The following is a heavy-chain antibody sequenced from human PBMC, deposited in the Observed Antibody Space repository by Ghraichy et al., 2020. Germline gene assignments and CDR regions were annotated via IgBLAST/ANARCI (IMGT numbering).Heavy chain of an antibody. Sequence: SETLSLTCTVSGGSITSYYWSWIRQPPGKGLEWIGHIYNSGSTNYNPSLKSRVTISVDTSKNQFSLKLNCVTAADTAVYYCARDPGYCSGGSCYSRGTSWFDPWGQGTLVTVSS. V-gene: IGHV4-59*01. CDR3: ARDPGYCSGGSCYSRGTSWFDP. CDR1: GGSITSYY. D-gene: IGHD2-15*01. J-gene: IGHJ5*02. CDR2: IYNSGST.